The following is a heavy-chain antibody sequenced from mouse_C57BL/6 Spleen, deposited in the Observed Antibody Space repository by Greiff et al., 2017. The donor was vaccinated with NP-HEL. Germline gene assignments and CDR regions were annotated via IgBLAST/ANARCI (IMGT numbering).Heavy chain of an antibody. CDR2: IYPRSGNT. V-gene: IGHV1-81*01. D-gene: IGHD2-2*01. CDR3: ARGASTMVTTDAMDY. CDR1: GYTFTSYG. Sequence: QVHVKQSGAELARPGASVKLSCKASGYTFTSYGISWVKQRTGQGLEWIGEIYPRSGNTYYNEKFKGKATLTADKSSSTAYMELRSLTSEDSAVYFCARGASTMVTTDAMDYWGQGTSVTVSS. J-gene: IGHJ4*01.